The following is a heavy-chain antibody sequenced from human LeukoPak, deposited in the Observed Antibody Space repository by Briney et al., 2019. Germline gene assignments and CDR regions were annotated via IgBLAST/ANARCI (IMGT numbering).Heavy chain of an antibody. CDR3: ARSSGYFDY. CDR1: GDSVSSKSAA. CDR2: TYYRSKWYN. Sequence: SQTLSLTCAIFGDSVSSKSAAWNWIRQSPSGGLEWLARTYYRSKWYNEYAVSVKSRITINPDTSKNQFSLQLNSVTPEDTAVYYCARSSGYFDYWGQGTLVSVSS. D-gene: IGHD1-26*01. J-gene: IGHJ4*02. V-gene: IGHV6-1*01.